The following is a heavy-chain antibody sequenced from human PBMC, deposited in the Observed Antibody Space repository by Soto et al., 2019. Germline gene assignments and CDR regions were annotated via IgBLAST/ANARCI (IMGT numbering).Heavy chain of an antibody. V-gene: IGHV4-30-4*01. CDR2: IYYSVRT. CDR3: ARERPDGARLDP. D-gene: IGHD6-6*01. Sequence: QVQLQESGQGLVKPSQTLSLTCTVSVGSISSGDYYCSWIRQPPGKGLEWIGYIYYSVRTYYKPSLKIRVTISVDTSKNQFSLKLSSVTAADTAVYYCARERPDGARLDPWGQGTLVTVSS. CDR1: VGSISSGDYY. J-gene: IGHJ5*02.